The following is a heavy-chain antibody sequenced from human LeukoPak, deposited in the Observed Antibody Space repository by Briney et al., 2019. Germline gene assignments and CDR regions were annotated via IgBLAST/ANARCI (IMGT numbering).Heavy chain of an antibody. Sequence: GGSRRLSWVAAGFTFSHYSMHWVRQAPGKGLEWVALIFYDGSNEYYADSVKGRFTISRDNSKNTLYLQMNSLRAEDTAVFYCARAAISYMTSVTPYFDYWGQGTLVTVSS. J-gene: IGHJ4*02. D-gene: IGHD4-17*01. CDR3: ARAAISYMTSVTPYFDY. CDR2: IFYDGSNE. V-gene: IGHV3-30-3*01. CDR1: GFTFSHYS.